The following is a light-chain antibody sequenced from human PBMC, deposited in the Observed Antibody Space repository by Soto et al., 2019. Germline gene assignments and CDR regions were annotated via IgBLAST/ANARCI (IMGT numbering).Light chain of an antibody. V-gene: IGLV2-14*01. Sequence: QSVLTQPASVSGSPGQSITISCTGTTSDVGGYNYVSWYQHHPSKAPRLMIYEVTHRPSGVSSRFSGSKSGNTASLTISGLQAEDEADYYCSSCTSSSTVLFGGGTKLTVL. CDR1: TSDVGGYNY. CDR3: SSCTSSSTVL. CDR2: EVT. J-gene: IGLJ2*01.